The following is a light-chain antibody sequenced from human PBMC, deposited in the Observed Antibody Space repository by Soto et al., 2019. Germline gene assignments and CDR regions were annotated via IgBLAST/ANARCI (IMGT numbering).Light chain of an antibody. CDR1: QSVSSY. Sequence: EIVLTQSPATLSLSPGERATLSCRASQSVSSYLAWYQQKPGQAPRLLIYDASNRATGIPARFSGSGSGTAFTLTISSLEPEDFAVSYCQQRSNWLTFGGGTKVEIK. J-gene: IGKJ4*01. CDR3: QQRSNWLT. CDR2: DAS. V-gene: IGKV3-11*01.